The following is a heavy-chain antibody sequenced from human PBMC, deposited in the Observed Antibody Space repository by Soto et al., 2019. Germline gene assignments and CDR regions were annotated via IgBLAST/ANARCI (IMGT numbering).Heavy chain of an antibody. J-gene: IGHJ6*04. CDR3: ARKTDSIPSGGDV. CDR2: IYSGGDT. Sequence: PGGAPRLSCTAPGVAVPPNYKTRVPPAPGKGLEWVSLIYSGGDTAYADSVKGRFTISRHTSQNTLYLQMNSLRAEDTAVYYCARKTDSIPSGGDVWGKGTAVTVSS. CDR1: GVAVPPNY. D-gene: IGHD3-10*01. V-gene: IGHV3-53*04.